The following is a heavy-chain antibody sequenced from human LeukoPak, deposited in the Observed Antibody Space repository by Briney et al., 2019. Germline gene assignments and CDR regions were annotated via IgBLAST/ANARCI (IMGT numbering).Heavy chain of an antibody. V-gene: IGHV4-30-4*01. CDR2: MYYSGST. Sequence: PSETLPLTCTVSGGSISSGDYYWSWMRQPPGKGLEWIAWMYYSGSTYYNPSLKSRVTMSAYTSKNQLPLKLSSVTAADTAVYYCARPYYYDSRIDPWGQGILVTVSS. CDR1: GGSISSGDYY. J-gene: IGHJ5*02. D-gene: IGHD3-22*01. CDR3: ARPYYYDSRIDP.